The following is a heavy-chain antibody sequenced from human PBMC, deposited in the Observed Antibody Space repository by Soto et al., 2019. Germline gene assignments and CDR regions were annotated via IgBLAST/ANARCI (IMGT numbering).Heavy chain of an antibody. D-gene: IGHD4-4*01. V-gene: IGHV4-59*01. CDR1: GGSISSYY. Sequence: SETLSLTCTVSGGSISSYYWSWIRQPPGXGXEXFXYXYXGXSXXXXPPLRSGVPISGDTSKTHFPLKLSFVPAADTAVYYCARDLANSNPYYFDYGGQGPLVPV. CDR2: XYXGXSX. CDR3: ARDLANSNPYYFDY. J-gene: IGHJ4*02.